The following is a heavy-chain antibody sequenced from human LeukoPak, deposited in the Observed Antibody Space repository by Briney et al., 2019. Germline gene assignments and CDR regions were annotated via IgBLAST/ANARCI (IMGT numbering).Heavy chain of an antibody. CDR1: GGSITNYY. CDR2: IYYSGST. Sequence: PSETLSLTCTVSGGSITNYYWSWIRQPPGKGLEWIGYIYYSGSTNYNPSLKSRVTISVDTSKNQFSLKLSSVTAADTAVYYCARVHRAFDYWGQGTLVTVSS. J-gene: IGHJ4*02. V-gene: IGHV4-59*01. CDR3: ARVHRAFDY.